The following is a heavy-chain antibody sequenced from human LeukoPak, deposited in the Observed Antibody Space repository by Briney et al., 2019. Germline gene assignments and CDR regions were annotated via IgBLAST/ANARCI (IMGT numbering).Heavy chain of an antibody. CDR3: AREVTHSWFYDY. D-gene: IGHD6-13*01. V-gene: IGHV1-2*02. CDR1: GYTFTGYY. Sequence: ASVKVSCKASGYTFTGYYMHWVRQAPGQGLEWMGWINPNSGGTNYAQKFQGRVTMTRDTSTSTVYMELSSLRSEDTAVYYCAREVTHSWFYDYWGQGTLVTVSS. CDR2: INPNSGGT. J-gene: IGHJ4*02.